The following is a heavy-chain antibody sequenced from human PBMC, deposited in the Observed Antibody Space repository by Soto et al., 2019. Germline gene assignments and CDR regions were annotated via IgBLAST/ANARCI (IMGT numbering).Heavy chain of an antibody. CDR1: GGSISNAAYS. CDR3: ARERGGYGLFDS. V-gene: IGHV4-30-2*01. J-gene: IGHJ4*02. CDR2: IYPSGMP. D-gene: IGHD5-18*01. Sequence: SETLSLTCTVSGGSISNAAYSWSWIRQPPGKGLEWIGYIYPSGMPFYNPSLRSRVTISIDRSNDQFSLNLKSVTAADTAVYYCARERGGYGLFDSWGQGTLVTV.